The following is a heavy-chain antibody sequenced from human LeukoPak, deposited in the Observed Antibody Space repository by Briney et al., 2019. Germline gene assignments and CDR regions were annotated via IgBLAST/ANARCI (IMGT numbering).Heavy chain of an antibody. CDR3: ARGKVDDFWRIRYYYYMDV. Sequence: GGSLRLSCAASGFIFSSHGMNWVRQAPGKGLEWVSGISPSGDITYYADSVKGRFTISRDNSKNRVYLQMDSLRFEDAAVYYCARGKVDDFWRIRYYYYMDVWGKGTTVTVSS. CDR2: ISPSGDIT. D-gene: IGHD3-3*01. CDR1: GFIFSSHG. J-gene: IGHJ6*03. V-gene: IGHV3-23*01.